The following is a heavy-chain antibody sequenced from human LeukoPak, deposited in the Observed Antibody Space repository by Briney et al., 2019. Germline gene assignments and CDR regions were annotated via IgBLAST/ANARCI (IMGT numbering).Heavy chain of an antibody. CDR2: ISGSGGST. D-gene: IGHD2-21*02. CDR1: GFTVSSNY. J-gene: IGHJ3*02. V-gene: IGHV3-23*01. Sequence: PGGSLGLSCAASGFTVSSNYMSWVRQAPGKGLEWVSAISGSGGSTYYADSVKGRFTISRDNSKNTLFLQMNSLRAEDTAVYYCARGRRDCSGDCYVAFDIWGQGTMVTVSS. CDR3: ARGRRDCSGDCYVAFDI.